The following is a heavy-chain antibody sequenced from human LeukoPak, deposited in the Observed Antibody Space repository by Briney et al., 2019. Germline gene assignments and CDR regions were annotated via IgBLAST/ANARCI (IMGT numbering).Heavy chain of an antibody. CDR1: GGAFSNYF. D-gene: IGHD2-2*01. V-gene: IGHV4-34*01. J-gene: IGHJ4*02. CDR3: ARGQYCSTTTCYSARRYFDF. CDR2: INDSGST. Sequence: SETLSLTCAVSGGAFSNYFWTWIRQPPGKGLEWIAEINDSGSTNSNSSLRSRVAISLDTSKNQFSLRLTSVTAADTAVYYCARGQYCSTTTCYSARRYFDFWGQGTLVTVSS.